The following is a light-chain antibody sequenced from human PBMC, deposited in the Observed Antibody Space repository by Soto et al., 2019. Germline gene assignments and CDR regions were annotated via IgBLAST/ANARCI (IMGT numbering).Light chain of an antibody. CDR2: EVN. V-gene: IGLV2-14*01. J-gene: IGLJ2*01. CDR3: SSFTTSNTLVV. Sequence: QSVLTQPPSASGSPGQSVTISCTGTSSDVGGYDYVSWYQQHPGKAPKLMIYEVNNRPSGVSSRFSGSKSGNTASLTISGLQTEDEADYYCSSFTTSNTLVVFGGGTKLTVL. CDR1: SSDVGGYDY.